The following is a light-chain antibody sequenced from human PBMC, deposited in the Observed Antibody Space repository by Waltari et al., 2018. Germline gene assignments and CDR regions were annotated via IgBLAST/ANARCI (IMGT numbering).Light chain of an antibody. J-gene: IGKJ4*01. CDR3: QQNYRTPT. V-gene: IGKV1-39*01. CDR2: AAS. CDR1: QDIDRY. Sequence: DVQVTQSPSSLSASVGDSVTITYRTSQDIDRYLIWYQQKPGNAPKLLIYAASYLQSGVPSRFSGSGSGTDFSLTISSLQPEDFAVYYCQQNYRTPTFGGGTKVEVK.